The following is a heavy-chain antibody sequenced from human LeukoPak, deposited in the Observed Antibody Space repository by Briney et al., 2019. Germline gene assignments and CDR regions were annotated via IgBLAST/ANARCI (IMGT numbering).Heavy chain of an antibody. CDR1: GGSVSSGSYY. V-gene: IGHV4-61*01. J-gene: IGHJ4*02. CDR3: ARDPTIDYGDRGGFDY. CDR2: IYYSGST. Sequence: SETLSLTCTVSGGSVSSGSYYWSWIRQPPGKGLKWIGYIYYSGSTNYNPSLKSRVTISVDTSKNQFSLKLSSVTAADTAVYYCARDPTIDYGDRGGFDYWGQGTLVTVSS. D-gene: IGHD4-17*01.